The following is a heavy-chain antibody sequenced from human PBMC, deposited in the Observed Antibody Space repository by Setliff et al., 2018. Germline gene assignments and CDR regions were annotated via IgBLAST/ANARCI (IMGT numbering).Heavy chain of an antibody. CDR2: TMPIFGTT. CDR3: AREGVDSRSSTDYRYYMDV. Sequence: GASVKVSCKASGGTFSSYGISWMRQAPGKGLEWMGGTMPIFGTTNYAQKFQGRVTIITDDSTNTAYMELSSLGSDDTTVYYCAREGVDSRSSTDYRYYMDVWGKGTTVTVSS. J-gene: IGHJ6*03. CDR1: GGTFSSYG. D-gene: IGHD3-22*01. V-gene: IGHV1-69*05.